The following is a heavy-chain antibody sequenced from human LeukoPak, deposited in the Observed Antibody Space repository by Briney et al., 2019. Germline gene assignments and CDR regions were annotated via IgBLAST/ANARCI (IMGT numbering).Heavy chain of an antibody. J-gene: IGHJ3*02. V-gene: IGHV4-34*01. CDR2: INHSGST. D-gene: IGHD3-10*02. CDR1: GGSFSNYY. CDR3: ARKGLGSGSYGAFDM. Sequence: SETLSLTCGVYGGSFSNYYWSCIRQSPGKGLEWIGEINHSGSTNYNPSLKSRVTISVDTSKNQFSLKLSSVTAADTAVYYCARKGLGSGSYGAFDMWAKGQWSSSPQ.